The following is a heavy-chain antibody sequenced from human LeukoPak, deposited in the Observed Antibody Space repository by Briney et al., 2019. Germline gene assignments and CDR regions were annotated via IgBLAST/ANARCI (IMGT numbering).Heavy chain of an antibody. J-gene: IGHJ6*03. V-gene: IGHV3-74*01. Sequence: PGGSLRLSCAASGFTFSSYWMHWVRQAPGKGLVWVSRINSDGSSISYADSVKGRFTISRDNSKNTLYLQMNSLRAEDTAVYYCAKDRISRTDYYYYYYMDVWGKGTTVTISS. CDR1: GFTFSSYW. CDR3: AKDRISRTDYYYYYYMDV. D-gene: IGHD1-14*01. CDR2: INSDGSSI.